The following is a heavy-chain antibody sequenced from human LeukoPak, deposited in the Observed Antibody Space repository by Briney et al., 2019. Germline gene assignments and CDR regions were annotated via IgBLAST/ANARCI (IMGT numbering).Heavy chain of an antibody. CDR3: ARVRPPSGYDFYYYYYYMDV. J-gene: IGHJ6*03. CDR2: IYYSGST. Sequence: SETLSLTCTVSGGSISSSSHYWGWIRQPPGKGLEWIGSIYYSGSTYYNPSLKSRVTISVDTSKNQFSLKLSSVTAADTAVYYCARVRPPSGYDFYYYYYYMDVWGKGTTVTVSS. D-gene: IGHD5-12*01. V-gene: IGHV4-39*07. CDR1: GGSISSSSHY.